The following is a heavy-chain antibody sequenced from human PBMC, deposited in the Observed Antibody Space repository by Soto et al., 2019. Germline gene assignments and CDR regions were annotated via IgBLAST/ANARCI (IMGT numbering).Heavy chain of an antibody. Sequence: GGSLRLSCAASGFTFSNYAMSWLRQAPGKGLEWVSSITGAGSTTYYADSVKGRFSIFRDNSKNTLYLQMTSLRVEDKAIYYCAKTSGYYDYWGQGTMVTVSS. CDR1: GFTFSNYA. D-gene: IGHD3-22*01. J-gene: IGHJ4*02. CDR2: ITGAGSTT. V-gene: IGHV3-23*01. CDR3: AKTSGYYDY.